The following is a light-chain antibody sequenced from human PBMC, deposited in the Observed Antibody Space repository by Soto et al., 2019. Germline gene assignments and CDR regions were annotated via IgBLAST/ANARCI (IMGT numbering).Light chain of an antibody. Sequence: EIELTQSPGTLSLSPGERATLSCRASQSVSSYLAWYQQKPGQAPRLLIYDASNRAAGIPARFSGSGSGTDFTLTISRLEPEDFAVYHCQQYDTSPLTFGGGTKVDI. CDR3: QQYDTSPLT. CDR2: DAS. V-gene: IGKV3-20*01. CDR1: QSVSSY. J-gene: IGKJ4*01.